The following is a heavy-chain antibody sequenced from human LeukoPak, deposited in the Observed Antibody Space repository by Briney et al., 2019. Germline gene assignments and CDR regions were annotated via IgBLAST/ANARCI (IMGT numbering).Heavy chain of an antibody. CDR1: GDSISSGSYY. CDR3: ARALYWSSWTLVFDY. CDR2: IYTSGST. D-gene: IGHD6-13*01. Sequence: SETLSLTCTVSGDSISSGSYYWSWIRQPAGKGLEWIGRIYTSGSTNYNPSLKSRVTISLDTSKNQFSLKLNSVTAADTAVYYCARALYWSSWTLVFDYWGQGTLVTVSS. V-gene: IGHV4-61*02. J-gene: IGHJ4*02.